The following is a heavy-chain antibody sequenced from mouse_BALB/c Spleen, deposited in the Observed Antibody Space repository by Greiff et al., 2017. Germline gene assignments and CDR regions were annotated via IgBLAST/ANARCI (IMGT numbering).Heavy chain of an antibody. V-gene: IGHV14-3*02. CDR1: GFNIKDTY. CDR2: IDPANGNT. CDR3: AREGYYSPYFDY. D-gene: IGHD2-12*01. J-gene: IGHJ2*01. Sequence: VQLQQSGAELVKPGASVKLSCTASGFNIKDTYMHWVKQRPEQGLEWIGRIDPANGNTKYDPKFQGKATITADTSSNTAYLQLGSLTSEDTAVYYCAREGYYSPYFDYWGQGTTLTVSS.